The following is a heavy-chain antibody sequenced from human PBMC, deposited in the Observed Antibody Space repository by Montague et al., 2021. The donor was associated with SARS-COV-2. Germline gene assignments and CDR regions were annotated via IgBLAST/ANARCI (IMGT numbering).Heavy chain of an antibody. CDR1: GFTFSDYY. Sequence: SLRLSCAASGFTFSDYYMNWIRQAPGKGLEWVSHITSSSSSHLYYADSVKGRFTISRDNAKNSLYLQMNSLRAEDTAVYYCAREHNYDSGRRDGFDIWGQGTVVTVSS. J-gene: IGHJ3*02. V-gene: IGHV3-11*01. D-gene: IGHD3-10*01. CDR2: ITSSSSSHL. CDR3: AREHNYDSGRRDGFDI.